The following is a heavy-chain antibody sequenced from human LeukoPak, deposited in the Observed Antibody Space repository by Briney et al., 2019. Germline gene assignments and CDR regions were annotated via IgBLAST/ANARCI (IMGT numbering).Heavy chain of an antibody. D-gene: IGHD3-3*01. V-gene: IGHV4-34*01. CDR1: GGSFSGYY. Sequence: SETLSLTCAVYGGSFSGYYWSWIRQPPGKGLEWIGEINHSGSTYYNPSLKSRVTISVDTSKNQFSLKLSSVTAADTAVYYCARHISDDFWSGNDYWGQGTLVTVSS. CDR2: INHSGST. CDR3: ARHISDDFWSGNDY. J-gene: IGHJ4*02.